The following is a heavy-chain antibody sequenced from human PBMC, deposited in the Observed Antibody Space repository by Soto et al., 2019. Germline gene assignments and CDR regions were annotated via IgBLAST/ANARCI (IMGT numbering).Heavy chain of an antibody. CDR1: GLTVSSNY. D-gene: IGHD3-10*01. CDR3: ARDSYYYGSGTMGGYFDY. J-gene: IGHJ4*02. Sequence: EVQLVESGGGLVQPGGSLRLSCAASGLTVSSNYMSWVRQAPGKGLEWVSVIYSGGSTYYADSVKVRFTISRDNSKNTLYLQMNSLRADATAVYYCARDSYYYGSGTMGGYFDYWGQGTLVTVSS. V-gene: IGHV3-66*01. CDR2: IYSGGST.